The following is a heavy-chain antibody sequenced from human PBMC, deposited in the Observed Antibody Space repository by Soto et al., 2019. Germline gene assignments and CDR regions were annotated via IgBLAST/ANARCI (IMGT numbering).Heavy chain of an antibody. J-gene: IGHJ4*02. D-gene: IGHD2-2*01. Sequence: AISGSGGSTYYADSVKGRFTISRDNSKNTLYLQMNSLRAEDTAVYYCAKDRGCRSTRFYSHYFDYWGQGTLVTVSS. CDR3: AKDRGCRSTRFYSHYFDY. CDR2: ISGSGGST. V-gene: IGHV3-23*01.